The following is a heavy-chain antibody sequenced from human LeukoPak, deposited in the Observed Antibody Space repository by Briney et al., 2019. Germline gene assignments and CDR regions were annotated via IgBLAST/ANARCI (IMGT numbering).Heavy chain of an antibody. CDR1: GYTFTSYG. CDR2: ISAYNGNT. J-gene: IGHJ3*02. D-gene: IGHD6-6*01. Sequence: ASVKVSCKASGYTFTSYGISWVRQAPGQGLEWMGWISAYNGNTNYAQKLRGRVTMTTDTSTSTAYMELRSLRSDDTAVYYCARALYSSSSDAFDIWGQGTMVTVSS. CDR3: ARALYSSSSDAFDI. V-gene: IGHV1-18*01.